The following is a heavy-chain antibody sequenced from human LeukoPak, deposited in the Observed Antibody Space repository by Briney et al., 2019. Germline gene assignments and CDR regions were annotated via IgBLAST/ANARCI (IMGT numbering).Heavy chain of an antibody. D-gene: IGHD6-19*01. CDR2: ISGSGGST. J-gene: IGHJ5*02. CDR3: TRKQKVYRCLVPYNWFDP. CDR1: GFTFSRYG. V-gene: IGHV3-23*01. Sequence: GSLRLSCAASGFTFSRYGMSWVRQAPGKGLEWVSAISGSGGSTYYADSVKGRFTISRDNSKNTLYLQMNSLRAGDTAVYYCTRKQKVYRCLVPYNWFDPWGQGTLVTVSS.